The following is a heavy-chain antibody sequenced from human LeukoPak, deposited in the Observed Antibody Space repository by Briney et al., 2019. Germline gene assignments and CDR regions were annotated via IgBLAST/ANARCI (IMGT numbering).Heavy chain of an antibody. V-gene: IGHV3-23*01. CDR2: ISGSGDNT. D-gene: IGHD3-22*01. Sequence: PGGSLRLSCVATGFTFNTYAVSWVRQAPGKGLEWVSGISGSGDNTYYVDSVKGRFTISRDNSKNTLYLQMNSLRAEDTAVYYCAKVMTYYYDTSGLRGAFDIWGQGTMVTVSS. J-gene: IGHJ3*02. CDR3: AKVMTYYYDTSGLRGAFDI. CDR1: GFTFNTYA.